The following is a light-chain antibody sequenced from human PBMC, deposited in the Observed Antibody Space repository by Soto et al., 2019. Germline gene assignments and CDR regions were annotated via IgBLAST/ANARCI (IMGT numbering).Light chain of an antibody. V-gene: IGKV1-9*01. Sequence: DIQLTQSPSFLSASVGDRVTITCRASQGISSYFAWYQQKPGKAPKLLIYAVITLDSGVPSSFSSSASGTEFTLTISSLQPEDFATYYCQQLNSYQLTFGGGTKVEIK. CDR3: QQLNSYQLT. CDR2: AVI. CDR1: QGISSY. J-gene: IGKJ4*01.